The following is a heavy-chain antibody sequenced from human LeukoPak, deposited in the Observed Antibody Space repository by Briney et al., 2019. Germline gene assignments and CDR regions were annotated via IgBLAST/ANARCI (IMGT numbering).Heavy chain of an antibody. Sequence: SETLSLSCAVYGGSFTGYYWSWVRQPPGKGLEWMGQINHRGSTTYNPPPTSRVTISVDTSKNQFSLKLSSLAAADTAVYYSARGGTYYDILDKTRRAFDIWGQGTMVTVSS. CDR1: GGSFTGYY. CDR3: ARGGTYYDILDKTRRAFDI. D-gene: IGHD3-9*01. V-gene: IGHV4-34*01. J-gene: IGHJ3*02. CDR2: INHRGST.